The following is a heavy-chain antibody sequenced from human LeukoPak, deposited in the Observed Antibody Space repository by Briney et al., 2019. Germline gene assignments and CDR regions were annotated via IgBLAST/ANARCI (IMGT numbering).Heavy chain of an antibody. D-gene: IGHD3-3*01. Sequence: ASVKVSCKVSEYTLTELSMHWVRQAPGKGLEWRGGFYPEDGEIVYAQKFQGRVTMTEDPSTDTAYMELSSLRSEDTAVYYCAGFGVVISNYYHGMDVWGQGTTVTVSS. CDR3: AGFGVVISNYYHGMDV. J-gene: IGHJ6*02. CDR2: FYPEDGEI. V-gene: IGHV1-24*01. CDR1: EYTLTELS.